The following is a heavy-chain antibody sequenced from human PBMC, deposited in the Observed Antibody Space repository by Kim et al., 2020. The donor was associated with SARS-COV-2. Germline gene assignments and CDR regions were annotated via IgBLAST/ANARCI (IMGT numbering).Heavy chain of an antibody. CDR3: ARGGYAGYYGMDV. CDR1: GDTFANFA. CDR2: SNAGNFDT. V-gene: IGHV1-3*02. D-gene: IGHD1-1*01. Sequence: ASVKVSCKGSGDTFANFAIHWVRQAPGQSLEWMGWSNAGNFDTKYSQEFQGRLTISRDTSASIVYMELSSLRSEDMAVYYCARGGYAGYYGMDVWGQGTTVTVSS. J-gene: IGHJ6*02.